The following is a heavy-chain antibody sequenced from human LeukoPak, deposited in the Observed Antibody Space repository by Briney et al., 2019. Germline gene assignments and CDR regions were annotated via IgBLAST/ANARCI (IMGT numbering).Heavy chain of an antibody. CDR2: ISAYNGNT. Sequence: ASVKVSCKASGYTFTSYGISWVRQAPGQGLEWMGWISAYNGNTNYAQKLQGRVTMTTGTSTSTAYMELRSLRSDDTAVYYCARDRYFDWSPYYYYYYGMDVWGQGTTVTVSS. CDR1: GYTFTSYG. V-gene: IGHV1-18*01. CDR3: ARDRYFDWSPYYYYYYGMDV. D-gene: IGHD3-9*01. J-gene: IGHJ6*02.